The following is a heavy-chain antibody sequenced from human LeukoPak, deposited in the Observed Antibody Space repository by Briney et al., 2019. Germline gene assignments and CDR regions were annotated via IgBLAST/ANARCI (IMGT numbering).Heavy chain of an antibody. CDR2: ISSSGSFI. V-gene: IGHV3-21*04. CDR1: GITFSSYT. Sequence: GGSLRLSCAVSGITFSSYTMNWVRQAPGKGLEWVSQISSSGSFIYYTDSVKGRFTISRDNAKNSLYLQMNSLRAEDTAVYYCAKDSGYCSSTSCWGQGTTVTVSS. D-gene: IGHD2-2*01. CDR3: AKDSGYCSSTSC. J-gene: IGHJ6*02.